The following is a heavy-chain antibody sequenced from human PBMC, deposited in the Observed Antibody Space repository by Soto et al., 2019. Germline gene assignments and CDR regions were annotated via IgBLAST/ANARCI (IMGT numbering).Heavy chain of an antibody. D-gene: IGHD1-26*01. Sequence: ASVKVSCKASGYTFTGYYMHWVRQAPGQGLEWMGWINPNSGGTNYAQKFQGWVTMTRDTSISTAYMELSSVTAADTAVYYCARGVGGVGAYFDYWGQGTLVTVS. CDR2: INPNSGGT. V-gene: IGHV1-2*04. CDR1: GYTFTGYY. J-gene: IGHJ4*02. CDR3: ARGVGGVGAYFDY.